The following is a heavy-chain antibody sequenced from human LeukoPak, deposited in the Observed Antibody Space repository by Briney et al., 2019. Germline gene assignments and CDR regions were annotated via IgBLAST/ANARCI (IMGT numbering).Heavy chain of an antibody. CDR3: ARQTGSGLFILP. J-gene: IGHJ4*02. CDR1: SGSFRTYY. V-gene: IGHV4-59*01. D-gene: IGHD3/OR15-3a*01. CDR2: IFYNEGT. Sequence: PSETLSLTCTVSSGSFRTYYWSWIRQPPGKGLEWIGYIFYNEGTSYNPSLKSRVTISVDTSNNQLSLKVNSVTAADTAMYYCARQTGSGLFILPGGQGTLVTVSS.